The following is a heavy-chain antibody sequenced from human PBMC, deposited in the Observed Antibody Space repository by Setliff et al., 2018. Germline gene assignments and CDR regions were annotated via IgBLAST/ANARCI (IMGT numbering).Heavy chain of an antibody. V-gene: IGHV4-61*09. CDR2: IYTSGST. CDR3: ASTRREGSPRWYFDL. J-gene: IGHJ2*01. D-gene: IGHD1-26*01. CDR1: GGSISSGSYY. Sequence: TLSLTCTVSGGSISSGSYYWSWIRQPAGKGLEWIGHIYTSGSTNYNPSLKSRVTISVDTSKNQFSLKLSSVTAADTAVYYCASTRREGSPRWYFDLWGRGTLVTVSS.